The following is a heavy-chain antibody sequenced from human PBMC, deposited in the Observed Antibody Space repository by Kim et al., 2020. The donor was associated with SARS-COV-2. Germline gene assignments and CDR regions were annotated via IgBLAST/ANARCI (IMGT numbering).Heavy chain of an antibody. J-gene: IGHJ6*02. D-gene: IGHD6-25*01. CDR2: IYYSGST. V-gene: IGHV4-39*07. CDR3: ARGIAALGYYYGMDV. Sequence: GSLSLTCTVSGGSISSSSYYWGWIRQPPGKGLEWIGSIYYSGSTYYNPSLKSRVTISVDTSKNQFSLKLSSVTAADTAVYYCARGIAALGYYYGMDVWGQGTTVTVSS. CDR1: GGSISSSSYY.